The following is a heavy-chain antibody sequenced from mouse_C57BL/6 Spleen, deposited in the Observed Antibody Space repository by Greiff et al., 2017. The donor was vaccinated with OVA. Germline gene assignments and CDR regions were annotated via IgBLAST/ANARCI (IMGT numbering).Heavy chain of an antibody. J-gene: IGHJ4*01. D-gene: IGHD1-1*01. V-gene: IGHV3-6*01. CDR1: GYSITSGYY. Sequence: EVKLVESGPGLVKPSQSLSLTCSVTGYSITSGYYWNWIRQFPGNKLEWMGYISYDGSNNYNPSLKNRISITRDTSKNQFFLKLNSVTTEDTATYYCARGGTTDYYAMDYWGQGTSVTVSS. CDR2: ISYDGSN. CDR3: ARGGTTDYYAMDY.